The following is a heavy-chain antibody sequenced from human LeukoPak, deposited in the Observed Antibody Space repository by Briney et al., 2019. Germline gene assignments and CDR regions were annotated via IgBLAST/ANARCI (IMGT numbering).Heavy chain of an antibody. D-gene: IGHD3-9*01. CDR2: ISGSGSST. CDR1: GFTFSSYA. Sequence: PGGSLRLSCAASGFTFSSYAISWVRQAPGKGLEWASAISGSGSSTYYADSVKGRFTISRDNSKNTLYLQMNSLRAEDTAVYYCARVRSARMVLRYFDYWGQGTLVTVSS. CDR3: ARVRSARMVLRYFDY. J-gene: IGHJ4*02. V-gene: IGHV3-23*01.